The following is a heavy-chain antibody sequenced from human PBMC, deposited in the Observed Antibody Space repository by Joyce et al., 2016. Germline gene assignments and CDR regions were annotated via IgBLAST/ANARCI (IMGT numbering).Heavy chain of an antibody. CDR1: GFSLSTSGVG. CDR2: IYWDDDK. D-gene: IGHD6-25*01. V-gene: IGHV2-5*02. Sequence: QVTLKESGPTLVKPTQTLTLTCTFSGFSLSTSGVGVGWIRQPPGKALECLALIYWDDDKRYSSSLKSRLTITKDTSKNQVVLTMTNMDPVDTATYYCAHAPATDRYYGMDVWGQGTTVTVSS. J-gene: IGHJ6*02. CDR3: AHAPATDRYYGMDV.